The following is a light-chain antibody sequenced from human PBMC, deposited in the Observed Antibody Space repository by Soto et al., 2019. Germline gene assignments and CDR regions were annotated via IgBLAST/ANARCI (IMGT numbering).Light chain of an antibody. CDR3: QHSYSLPFS. Sequence: DIRMTQSPSSLSASVGDRVTITCRASQTIHTFLNWYQQKPGKAPNLLIYGASTLQSGVPSRFRGSWSGTDFSLNISDLQPDDFATYYCQHSYSLPFSFGQGTRLEI. J-gene: IGKJ2*01. CDR2: GAS. V-gene: IGKV1-39*01. CDR1: QTIHTF.